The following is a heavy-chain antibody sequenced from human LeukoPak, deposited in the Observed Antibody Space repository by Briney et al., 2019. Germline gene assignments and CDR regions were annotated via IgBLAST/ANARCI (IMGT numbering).Heavy chain of an antibody. CDR3: ARGSSSSSCLDY. CDR2: ITDSGGNT. V-gene: IGHV3-23*01. CDR1: GFSFSSYA. Sequence: GGSLRLSCAASGFSFSSYAMTWVRQAPGKGPEWISSITDSGGNTYSADSVKGRFTISRDNSKNTLYLQMNSLRAEDTAVYYCARGSSSSSCLDYWGQGTLVTVSS. D-gene: IGHD6-13*01. J-gene: IGHJ4*02.